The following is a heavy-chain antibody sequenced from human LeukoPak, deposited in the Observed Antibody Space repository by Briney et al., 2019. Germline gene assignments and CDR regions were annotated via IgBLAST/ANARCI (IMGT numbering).Heavy chain of an antibody. D-gene: IGHD3-10*01. J-gene: IGHJ5*02. CDR3: AKGTRQYYGSGREEGFDP. V-gene: IGHV3-48*04. Sequence: GGSLRLSCAASGFTFSSYSMNWVRQAPGKGLEWVSYISSSSSTIYYADSVKGRFTISRGNAKNSLYLQMNSLRAEDTAVYYCAKGTRQYYGSGREEGFDPWGQGTLVTVSS. CDR2: ISSSSSTI. CDR1: GFTFSSYS.